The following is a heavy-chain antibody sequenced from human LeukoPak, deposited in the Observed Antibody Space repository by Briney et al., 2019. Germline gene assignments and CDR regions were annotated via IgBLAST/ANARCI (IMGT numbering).Heavy chain of an antibody. J-gene: IGHJ6*03. CDR2: ISAYNGNT. Sequence: ASVTVSFKASGYTFTSYGISWVRQAPGQGLEWMGWISAYNGNTNYAQKLQGRVTMTTDTSTSTAYMELRSLRSDDTAVYYCARVSSSSGVYYYYMDVWGKGTTVTVSS. CDR3: ARVSSSSGVYYYYMDV. CDR1: GYTFTSYG. D-gene: IGHD6-6*01. V-gene: IGHV1-18*01.